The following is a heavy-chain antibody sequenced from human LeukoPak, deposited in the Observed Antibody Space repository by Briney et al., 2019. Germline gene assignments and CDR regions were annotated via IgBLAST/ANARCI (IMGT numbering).Heavy chain of an antibody. CDR2: IYYSGTT. D-gene: IGHD1-14*01. CDR1: GYSISSGYY. Sequence: SETLSLTCTVSGYSISSGYYWGWIRQPPGKGLEWIGSIYYSGTTYYNPSLKSRVTISVDTSKKQFSLKLRSVTAADTAVYYCARHEWGITNAFDIWGQGTMVTVSS. V-gene: IGHV4-38-2*02. CDR3: ARHEWGITNAFDI. J-gene: IGHJ3*02.